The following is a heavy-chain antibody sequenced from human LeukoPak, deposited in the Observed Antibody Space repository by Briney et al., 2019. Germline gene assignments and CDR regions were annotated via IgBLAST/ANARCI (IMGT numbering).Heavy chain of an antibody. Sequence: PSETLSLTCTVSGDSINPYYWSWIRQPPGEGLEWIGYIFYRGSTNYNAALKSRVAISLDTSKNQFSLKLNSVSAADTAVYYCAGTTGRYFEYWGQGILVTVSS. J-gene: IGHJ4*02. CDR3: AGTTGRYFEY. V-gene: IGHV4-59*01. CDR2: IFYRGST. D-gene: IGHD1-26*01. CDR1: GDSINPYY.